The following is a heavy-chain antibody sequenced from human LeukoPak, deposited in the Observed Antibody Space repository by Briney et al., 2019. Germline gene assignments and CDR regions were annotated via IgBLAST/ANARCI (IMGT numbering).Heavy chain of an antibody. CDR1: GYTFTSFG. V-gene: IGHV1-18*01. J-gene: IGHJ6*03. CDR2: IITYNGNT. CDR3: ARGVAVACSGRGYYMDV. D-gene: IGHD6-19*01. Sequence: ASVKLSCKESGYTFTSFGISFVPQAPGQGLEWMGRIITYNGNTKYTQKLQGRVTMTTDAATSTAYMELRSLRSDETAVYYCARGVAVACSGRGYYMDVWGKGTTVTVSS.